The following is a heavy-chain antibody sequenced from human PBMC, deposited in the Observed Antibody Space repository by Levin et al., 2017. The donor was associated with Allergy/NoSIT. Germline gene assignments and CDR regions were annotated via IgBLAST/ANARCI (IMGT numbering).Heavy chain of an antibody. D-gene: IGHD6-25*01. CDR1: GFTFSNAW. CDR2: IKRKIDGATT. J-gene: IGHJ4*02. Sequence: SCAASGFTFSNAWMNWVRQAPGKGLEWVGRIKRKIDGATTDYAAPVKGRFTISRDDSENTLHLEMNSLTTEDTAVYYCTTNDRYDSWGQGTLVTVSS. V-gene: IGHV3-15*05. CDR3: TTNDRYDS.